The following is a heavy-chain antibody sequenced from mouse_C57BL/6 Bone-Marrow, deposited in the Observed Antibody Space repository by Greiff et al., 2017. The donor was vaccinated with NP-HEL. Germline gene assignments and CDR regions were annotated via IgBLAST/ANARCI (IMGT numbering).Heavy chain of an antibody. CDR3: VRGDGSIDY. D-gene: IGHD1-1*01. V-gene: IGHV10-1*02. J-gene: IGHJ2*01. Sequence: EVQLVESGGGLVQPKGSLKLSCAASGFTFNTYAMNWVRQAPGKGLEWVARIRSKSNNYATYYADSVKDRFTISRDDSQSMLYLQMNNLKTEDTAMYYCVRGDGSIDYWGQGTTLTVSS. CDR2: IRSKSNNYAT. CDR1: GFTFNTYA.